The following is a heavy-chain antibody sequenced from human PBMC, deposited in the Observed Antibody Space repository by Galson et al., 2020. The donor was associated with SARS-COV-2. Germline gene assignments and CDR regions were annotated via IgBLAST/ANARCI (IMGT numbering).Heavy chain of an antibody. V-gene: IGHV3-48*02. Sequence: TGGSLRLSCAASGFTFSDENMDWFRQAPGQVLEWVSYISSGSAIIYYADSVKGRFTISRDNAKNSLFLQMTSLRDEDTAVYYCARHGFLYWGQGTQVTVSS. CDR2: ISSGSAII. CDR1: GFTFSDEN. J-gene: IGHJ4*02. CDR3: ARHGFLY. D-gene: IGHD4-17*01.